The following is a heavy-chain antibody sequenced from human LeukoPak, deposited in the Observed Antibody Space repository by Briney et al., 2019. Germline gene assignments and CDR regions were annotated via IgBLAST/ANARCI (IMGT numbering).Heavy chain of an antibody. Sequence: SETLSLTCTVSGGSISSHYWSWIRQPPGKGLEWIGYIYYSGSTNYNPSLKSRVSISVDTSKNQFSLKLSSVTAADTAVYYCARVGILTGFDYYYYMDVWGKGTTVTVSS. J-gene: IGHJ6*03. CDR2: IYYSGST. D-gene: IGHD3-9*01. CDR3: ARVGILTGFDYYYYMDV. V-gene: IGHV4-59*11. CDR1: GGSISSHY.